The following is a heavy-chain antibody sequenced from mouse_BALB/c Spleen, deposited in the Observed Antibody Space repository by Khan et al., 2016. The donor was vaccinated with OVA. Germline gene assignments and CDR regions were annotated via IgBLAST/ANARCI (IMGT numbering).Heavy chain of an antibody. J-gene: IGHJ2*01. CDR2: ISYSGVT. V-gene: IGHV3-2*02. D-gene: IGHD1-1*01. CDR1: GYSITSGYA. CDR3: ARRNYYGYYFDY. Sequence: EVELVESGPGLVKPSQSLSLTCTVTGYSITSGYAWNWIRQFPGNKLEWMGYISYSGVTSYTQSLKSRISITRDTSNNQFFLQLNSGTTEDTATYCGARRNYYGYYFDYWGQGTTLTVSS.